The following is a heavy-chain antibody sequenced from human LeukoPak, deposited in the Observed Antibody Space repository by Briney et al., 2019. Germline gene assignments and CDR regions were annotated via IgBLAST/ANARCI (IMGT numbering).Heavy chain of an antibody. Sequence: GGSLRLSCAASGFTFSSYSMNWVRQAPGKGLEWVSSISGSSSYIYYADSVKGRFTISRNNVKNSLYLQMNSLRVEDTAVYYCAKVAKYFYGSETYYFFEHWGQGTPVTASS. D-gene: IGHD3-10*01. J-gene: IGHJ4*02. CDR2: ISGSSSYI. CDR3: AKVAKYFYGSETYYFFEH. CDR1: GFTFSSYS. V-gene: IGHV3-21*01.